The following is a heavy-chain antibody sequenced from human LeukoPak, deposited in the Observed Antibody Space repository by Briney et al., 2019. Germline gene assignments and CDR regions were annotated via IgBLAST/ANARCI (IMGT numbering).Heavy chain of an antibody. D-gene: IGHD6-13*01. CDR1: GGSISSSNW. Sequence: SETLSLTCAVSGGSISSSNWWSWVRQPPGKGLEWIGEIYHSGSTNYNPSLKSRVTISVDKSKNQFSLKLSSVTAADTAVYYCARSEARAGTFSFDYWGQGTLVTVSS. J-gene: IGHJ4*02. CDR3: ARSEARAGTFSFDY. CDR2: IYHSGST. V-gene: IGHV4-4*02.